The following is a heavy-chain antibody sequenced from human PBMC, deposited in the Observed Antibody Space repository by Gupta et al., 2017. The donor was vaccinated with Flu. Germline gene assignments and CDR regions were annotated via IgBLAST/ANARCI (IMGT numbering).Heavy chain of an antibody. J-gene: IGHJ6*02. CDR2: IWYDGSNK. D-gene: IGHD3-3*02. Sequence: QVQLVESGGGVVQPGRSLRLSCAASGFTFSSYGMHWVRQAPGKGLEWVAVIWYDGSNKYYADSVKGRFTISRDNSKNTLYLQMNSLRAEDTAVYYCAREAAISQPPTLYGMDVWGQGTTVTGSS. CDR1: GFTFSSYG. CDR3: AREAAISQPPTLYGMDV. V-gene: IGHV3-33*01.